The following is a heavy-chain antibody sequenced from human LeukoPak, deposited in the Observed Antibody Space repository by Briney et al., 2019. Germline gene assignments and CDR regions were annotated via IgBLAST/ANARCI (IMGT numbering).Heavy chain of an antibody. J-gene: IGHJ5*02. CDR1: GYTFTGYY. D-gene: IGHD3-16*01. CDR2: INPNSGGT. CDR3: ARDRFAYDYVWGTHYNWFDP. V-gene: IGHV1-2*02. Sequence: ASVKVSCKASGYTFTGYYMHWVRQAPGQGLEWMGWINPNSGGTNYAQKFQGRVTMTGDTSISTAYMELSRLRSDDTAVYYCARDRFAYDYVWGTHYNWFDPWGQGTLVTVSS.